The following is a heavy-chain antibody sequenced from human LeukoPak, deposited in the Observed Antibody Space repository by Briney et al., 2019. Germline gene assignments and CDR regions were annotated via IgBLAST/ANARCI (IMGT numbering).Heavy chain of an antibody. V-gene: IGHV4-34*01. CDR3: VRVSTRTPPRGSSWYYFDY. J-gene: IGHJ4*02. Sequence: SETLSLTCVVYGGSFSGYYWSWIRQPPGKGLEWIGEINHSGSTNYNPSLKSRVTISVDTSKNQFSLKLNSVTAADTAVYYCVRVSTRTPPRGSSWYYFDYWGQGTLVTVSS. D-gene: IGHD6-13*01. CDR1: GGSFSGYY. CDR2: INHSGST.